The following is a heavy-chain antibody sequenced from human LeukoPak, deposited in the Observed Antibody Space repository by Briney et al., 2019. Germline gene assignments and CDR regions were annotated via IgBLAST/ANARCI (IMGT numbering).Heavy chain of an antibody. Sequence: ASVKVSCKASGYTFTSYGISWVRQAPGQGLEWMGWINPKSGDTNYAQKFEGRVTMTCDTSISTVYMELRGLTSDDTAIYYCARVHLPHNSGYRAFDIWGQGTMVTVSS. V-gene: IGHV1-2*02. CDR2: INPKSGDT. CDR1: GYTFTSYG. D-gene: IGHD3-22*01. J-gene: IGHJ3*02. CDR3: ARVHLPHNSGYRAFDI.